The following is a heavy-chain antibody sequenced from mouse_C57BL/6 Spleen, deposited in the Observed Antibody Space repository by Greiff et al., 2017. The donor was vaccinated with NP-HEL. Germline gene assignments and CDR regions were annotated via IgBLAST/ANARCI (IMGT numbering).Heavy chain of an antibody. CDR3: ARGNWDEDY. CDR2: IYPGDGDT. CDR1: GYALSSSW. D-gene: IGHD4-1*02. V-gene: IGHV1-82*01. Sequence: VQLQQSGPELVKPGASVKISCKASGYALSSSWMNWVKQRPGKGHEWIGRIYPGDGDTNYNGKFKGKATLTADKSSSTAYMQLSSLTSEDSAVYFCARGNWDEDYWGQGTTLTVSS. J-gene: IGHJ2*01.